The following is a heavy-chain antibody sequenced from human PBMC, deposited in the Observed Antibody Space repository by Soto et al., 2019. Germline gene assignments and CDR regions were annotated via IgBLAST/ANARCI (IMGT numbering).Heavy chain of an antibody. CDR3: ANPPHSSGWINYFDY. CDR2: ISGSGGST. D-gene: IGHD6-19*01. Sequence: EVQLLESGGGLVQPGGSLRLSCAASGFTFSSYAMSWVRQAPGKGLEWVSAISGSGGSTYYADSVKGRFTISRDNSKNTLYLQMNSLRAEDTAVYYCANPPHSSGWINYFDYWGQGTLVTVSS. J-gene: IGHJ4*02. V-gene: IGHV3-23*01. CDR1: GFTFSSYA.